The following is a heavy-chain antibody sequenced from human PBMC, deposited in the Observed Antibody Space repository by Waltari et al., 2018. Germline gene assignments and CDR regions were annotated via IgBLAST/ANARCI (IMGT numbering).Heavy chain of an antibody. D-gene: IGHD6-13*01. CDR1: GGSISSGSYY. CDR2: IYTSGST. CDR3: AREAAAAGNDY. Sequence: QVQLQESGPGLVKPSQTLSLTCTVSGGSISSGSYYWSWIRQPAGKGLEWIGRIYTSGSTNYNPSLKSRVTISVDTSKNQFSLKLSSVTAADTAVYYCAREAAAAGNDYWGQGTLVTVSS. J-gene: IGHJ4*02. V-gene: IGHV4-61*02.